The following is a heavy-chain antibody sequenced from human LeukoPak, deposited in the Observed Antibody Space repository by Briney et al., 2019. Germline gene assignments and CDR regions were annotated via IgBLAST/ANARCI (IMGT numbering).Heavy chain of an antibody. CDR3: AREYRQYYYYMDV. J-gene: IGHJ6*03. CDR2: IYTSGST. CDR1: GGSISSYY. Sequence: SETLSLTRTVSGGSISSYYCSWLRQPAGKGLEWIGRIYTSGSTNYNPSLKSRVTISVDKSKNQFSLKLSSVTAADTAVYYCAREYRQYYYYMDVWGKGTTVTVSS. D-gene: IGHD1-1*01. V-gene: IGHV4-4*07.